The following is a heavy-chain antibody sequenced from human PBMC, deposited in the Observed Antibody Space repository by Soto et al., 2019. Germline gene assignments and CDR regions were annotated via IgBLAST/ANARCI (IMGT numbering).Heavy chain of an antibody. J-gene: IGHJ4*02. Sequence: SETLSLTCTVSGGSISSSSYYWGWIRQPPGKGLEWIGSIYYSGSTYYSPSLKSRVTISVDTSKNQFSLKLSSVTAADTAVYYCARRNGDYSYYFDYWGQGTLVTVS. D-gene: IGHD4-17*01. CDR1: GGSISSSSYY. CDR2: IYYSGST. CDR3: ARRNGDYSYYFDY. V-gene: IGHV4-39*01.